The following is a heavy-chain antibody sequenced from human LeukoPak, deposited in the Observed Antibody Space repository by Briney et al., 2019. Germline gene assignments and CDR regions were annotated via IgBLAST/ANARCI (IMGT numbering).Heavy chain of an antibody. D-gene: IGHD6-19*01. CDR1: GYTFTSYD. V-gene: IGHV7-4-1*02. Sequence: ASVKVSCKASGYTFTSYDINWVRQAPGQGLEWMGWINTNTGNPTYAQGFTGRFVFSLDTSVSTAYLQISSLKAEDTAVYYCARVATGGAVAGTSYWGQGTLVTVSS. J-gene: IGHJ4*02. CDR2: INTNTGNP. CDR3: ARVATGGAVAGTSY.